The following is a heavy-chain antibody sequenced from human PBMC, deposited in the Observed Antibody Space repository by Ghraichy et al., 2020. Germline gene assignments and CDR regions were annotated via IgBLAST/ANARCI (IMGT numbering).Heavy chain of an antibody. V-gene: IGHV4-59*01. CDR2: IYYSGST. CDR3: ASVGWGDYGDYQGFQH. Sequence: SETLSLTCTVSGGSISSYYWSWIRQPPGKGLEWIGYIYYSGSTNYNPSLKSRVTISVDTSKNQFSLKLSSVTAADTAVYYCASVGWGDYGDYQGFQHWGQGTLVTVSS. J-gene: IGHJ1*01. D-gene: IGHD4-17*01. CDR1: GGSISSYY.